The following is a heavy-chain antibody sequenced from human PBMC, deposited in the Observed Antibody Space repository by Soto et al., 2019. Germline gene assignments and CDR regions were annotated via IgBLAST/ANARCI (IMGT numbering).Heavy chain of an antibody. D-gene: IGHD3-9*01. V-gene: IGHV1-8*01. Sequence: ASVKVSCKASGYTFTSYDINWVRQATGQGLEWKGRMKPNSGNTGYAQNFQGRVTMTRNTSISTAYMELSSLRSEDTAVYYCGRVKSYDILTGYSTWFDPWGQGTLVTVSS. J-gene: IGHJ5*02. CDR1: GYTFTSYD. CDR2: MKPNSGNT. CDR3: GRVKSYDILTGYSTWFDP.